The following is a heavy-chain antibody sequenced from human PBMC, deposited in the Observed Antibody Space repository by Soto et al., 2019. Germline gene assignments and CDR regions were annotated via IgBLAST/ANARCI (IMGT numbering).Heavy chain of an antibody. Sequence: QVNLVQSGAEVKKPGASVKVSCKASGYNFNGYYIHWVRQAPGQGLEWMGWMNPNTGGANYAQKFQGKVIMTTDTSISTAYLELRSLTSDDTAVYYCAKVISTIGSKQWLAQTKHQALDYWGQGTVVTVSS. CDR3: AKVISTIGSKQWLAQTKHQALDY. CDR2: MNPNTGGA. J-gene: IGHJ4*02. CDR1: GYNFNGYY. D-gene: IGHD6-19*01. V-gene: IGHV1-2*02.